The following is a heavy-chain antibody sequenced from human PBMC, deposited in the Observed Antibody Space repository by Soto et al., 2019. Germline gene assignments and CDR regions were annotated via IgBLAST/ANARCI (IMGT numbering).Heavy chain of an antibody. V-gene: IGHV3-74*01. CDR2: INTEGSTR. CDR3: RRASAGNFYGGFDY. CDR1: GFTFNNYW. J-gene: IGHJ4*02. D-gene: IGHD1-26*01. Sequence: GGSLRLSCAASGFTFNNYWMHWVRQAPGKGLVWVSRINTEGSTRDYADSVRGRFAISRDNAKNTLYLQINSLRDEDTAVYYCRRASAGNFYGGFDYWGRGTLVTVSS.